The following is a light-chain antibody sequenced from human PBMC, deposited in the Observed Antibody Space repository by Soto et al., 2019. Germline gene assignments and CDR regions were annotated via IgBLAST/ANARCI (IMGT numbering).Light chain of an antibody. CDR3: HQYFSSPLT. CDR1: QGIRND. J-gene: IGKJ4*01. V-gene: IGKV1-6*01. CDR2: AAS. Sequence: AIQMTQSPSSLSASVGDRVTITCRASQGIRNDLGWYQQKPGKAPKLLIYAASSLQSGVPSRFSGSGSGTDFTLTVSGLQAEDVAIYYCHQYFSSPLTFGGGTTVDIK.